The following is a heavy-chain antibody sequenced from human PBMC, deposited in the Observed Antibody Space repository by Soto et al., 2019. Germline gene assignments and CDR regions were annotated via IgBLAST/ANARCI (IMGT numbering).Heavy chain of an antibody. J-gene: IGHJ4*02. Sequence: GGSLRLSCAASGFTLRTYSMNWVRQAPGKGLEWVSYISSSSSTIYYADSVKGRFTISRDNAKNSLYLQVNSLRDEDTAVYYCARGAPYCSGGSCFGADYWGQGTPVTVSS. CDR2: ISSSSSTI. D-gene: IGHD2-15*01. CDR3: ARGAPYCSGGSCFGADY. V-gene: IGHV3-48*02. CDR1: GFTLRTYS.